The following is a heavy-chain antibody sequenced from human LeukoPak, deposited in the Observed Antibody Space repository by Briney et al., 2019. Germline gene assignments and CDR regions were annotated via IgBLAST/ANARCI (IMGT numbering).Heavy chain of an antibody. CDR1: GASFSGYY. CDR2: INHSGST. J-gene: IGHJ5*02. CDR3: AVDSSGAARFDP. Sequence: SETLSLTCAVYGASFSGYYCSWIRQPPGKGLEWIGEINHSGSTTYNPSLKSRITISVDTSKSQFSLKLRSVTAADTAVFYCAVDSSGAARFDPWGQGTLVTVSS. V-gene: IGHV4-34*01. D-gene: IGHD3-22*01.